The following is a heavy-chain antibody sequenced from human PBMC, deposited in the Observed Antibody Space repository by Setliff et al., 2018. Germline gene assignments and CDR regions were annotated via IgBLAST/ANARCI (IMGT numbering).Heavy chain of an antibody. CDR1: DVSISSSSFY. Sequence: SETLSLTCTVSDVSISSSSFYWAWIRQPPGKGLEWIGYIYYRGSTNYNSSLKSRVTIPIDMSTNQFSLKLTSATAADTAIYFCAAVGTAAGGGWFDPWGQGTLVTVSS. J-gene: IGHJ5*02. V-gene: IGHV4-61*05. D-gene: IGHD2-15*01. CDR2: IYYRGST. CDR3: AAVGTAAGGGWFDP.